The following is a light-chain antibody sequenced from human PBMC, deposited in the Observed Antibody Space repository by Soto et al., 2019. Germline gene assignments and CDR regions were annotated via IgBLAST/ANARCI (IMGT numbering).Light chain of an antibody. CDR2: AAS. CDR1: QAIYNY. J-gene: IGKJ4*02. Sequence: DIPMTQSPSSLSASVGDRVTITCRASQAIYNYLAWYQQKPGKVPTLLISAASTLQSWFPSRFIGSGSLTDFALTISSLQPEDVATYYFQKFISVPSFCGVPKVDI. CDR3: QKFISVPS. V-gene: IGKV1-27*01.